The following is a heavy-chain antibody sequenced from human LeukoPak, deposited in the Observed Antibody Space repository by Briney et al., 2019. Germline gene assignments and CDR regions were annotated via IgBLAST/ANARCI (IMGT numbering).Heavy chain of an antibody. Sequence: GGSLRLSCAASGVTFSGSGVHWVRQASGKGLEWVGRIRSKANSYATAFPASVKGRFTISRDDSKNTAYLQMNSLRAEDTAVYYCATGRSYYYDSSGPVIWGQGTLVTVSS. V-gene: IGHV3-73*01. CDR2: IRSKANSYAT. J-gene: IGHJ4*02. CDR1: GVTFSGSG. D-gene: IGHD3-22*01. CDR3: ATGRSYYYDSSGPVI.